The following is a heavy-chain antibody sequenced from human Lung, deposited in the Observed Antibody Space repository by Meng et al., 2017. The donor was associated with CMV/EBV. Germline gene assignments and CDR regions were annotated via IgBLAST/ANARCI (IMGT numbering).Heavy chain of an antibody. CDR1: GFTFSYHA. CDR2: ISYDGSHK. CDR3: ARDRGDGYNYPLDY. J-gene: IGHJ4*02. V-gene: IGHV3-30*04. D-gene: IGHD5-24*01. Sequence: GGSXRLXXAASGFTFSYHAMHWVRQAPGKGLEWVALISYDGSHKYYADSVKGRFTFSRDNSKNTLFLQMSSLRVEDTAVYYCARDRGDGYNYPLDYWVQGTXVTVAS.